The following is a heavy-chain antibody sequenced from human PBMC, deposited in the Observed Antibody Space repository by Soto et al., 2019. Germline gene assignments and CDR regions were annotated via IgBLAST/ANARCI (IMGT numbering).Heavy chain of an antibody. CDR1: GFTFSSYG. D-gene: IGHD2-2*03. Sequence: GGSLRLSCAASGFTFSSYGMHWVRQAPGKGLEWVAVISYDGSNKYYADSVKGRFTISRDNSKNTLYLQMNSLRAEDTAVYYCAKDILNKGLDMNLVDYWGQGTLVTVSS. V-gene: IGHV3-30*18. CDR2: ISYDGSNK. J-gene: IGHJ4*02. CDR3: AKDILNKGLDMNLVDY.